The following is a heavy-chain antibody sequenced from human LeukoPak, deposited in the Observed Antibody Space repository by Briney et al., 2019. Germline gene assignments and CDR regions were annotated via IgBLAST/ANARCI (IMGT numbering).Heavy chain of an antibody. V-gene: IGHV3-23*01. J-gene: IGHJ4*02. Sequence: GGSLRLSCAASGFTFSSYAMSWVRQAPGKGLEWVSAISGSGGSTYYADSVKGRFTISRDNSKNTLYLQMNSLRAEDTAVYYCAKVPYYYDSSGYLVDYWGQGTLVTVSS. D-gene: IGHD3-22*01. CDR1: GFTFSSYA. CDR3: AKVPYYYDSSGYLVDY. CDR2: ISGSGGST.